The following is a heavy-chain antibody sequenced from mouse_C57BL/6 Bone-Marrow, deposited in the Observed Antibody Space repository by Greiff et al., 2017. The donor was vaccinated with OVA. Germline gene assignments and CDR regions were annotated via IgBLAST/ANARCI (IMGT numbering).Heavy chain of an antibody. V-gene: IGHV1-69*01. J-gene: IGHJ2*01. CDR2: IDPSDSYT. Sequence: VKLQQPGAELVMPGASVKLSCKASGYTFTSYWMHWVKQRPGQGLEWIGEIDPSDSYTKYNQKLKGKSTLTVDKSSSTAYMQLSSLTSEDSAVYYCSRVLYYDYESFDYWGQGTTLTVSS. D-gene: IGHD2-4*01. CDR1: GYTFTSYW. CDR3: SRVLYYDYESFDY.